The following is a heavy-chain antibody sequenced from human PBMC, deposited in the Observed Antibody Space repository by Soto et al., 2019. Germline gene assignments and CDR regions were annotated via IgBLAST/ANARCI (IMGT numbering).Heavy chain of an antibody. CDR2: SYYGGNS. V-gene: IGHV4-39*01. Sequence: SETLSLTCTVSGGAISTSGFYWGWIRQPPGKWPEYIGSSYYGGNSYYKSSLERRVALSVDRSGNQFSLKLRSMTSADTPVHFCAGQDPAYSSYKGVDLCRQGTAVIFCS. CDR1: GGAISTSGFY. CDR3: AGQDPAYSSYKGVDL. J-gene: IGHJ6*02. D-gene: IGHD2-15*01.